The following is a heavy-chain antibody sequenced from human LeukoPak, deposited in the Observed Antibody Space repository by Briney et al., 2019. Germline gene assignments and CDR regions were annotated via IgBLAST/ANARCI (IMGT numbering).Heavy chain of an antibody. CDR2: INPNSGGT. CDR3: ARAVINYGDYGY. V-gene: IGHV1-2*06. D-gene: IGHD4-17*01. J-gene: IGHJ4*02. Sequence: ASVKVSCKASGYTFTGYYMHWVRQAPGQGLEWMGRINPNSGGTNYAQKFQGTVTMTRDTSISTAYMELSRLRSDDTAVYYCARAVINYGDYGYWGQGTLVTVSS. CDR1: GYTFTGYY.